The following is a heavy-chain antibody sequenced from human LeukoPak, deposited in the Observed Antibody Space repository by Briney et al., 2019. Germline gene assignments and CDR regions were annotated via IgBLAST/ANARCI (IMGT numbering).Heavy chain of an antibody. V-gene: IGHV1-2*02. CDR1: GYTFTGYY. D-gene: IGHD3-3*01. CDR2: INPNSGGT. Sequence: GASVKVSCKASGYTFTGYYMHWARQAPGQGLEWMGWINPNSGGTNYAQKFQGRVTMTRDTSISTAYMELSRLRSDDTAVYYCARGAYYDFWSGDRDYYYMDVWGKGTTVTVSS. J-gene: IGHJ6*03. CDR3: ARGAYYDFWSGDRDYYYMDV.